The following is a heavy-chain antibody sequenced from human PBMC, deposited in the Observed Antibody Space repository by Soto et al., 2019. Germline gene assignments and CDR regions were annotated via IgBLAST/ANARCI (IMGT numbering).Heavy chain of an antibody. D-gene: IGHD7-27*01. J-gene: IGHJ4*02. CDR2: INSDGGST. V-gene: IGHV3-74*01. Sequence: EVQLVESGGGLVQPGGSLRLSCAASGFTFSTYWMHWVRQVPGKGLVWVSRINSDGGSTTYADSVKGRFTISRDNAKSTLYLQLNSLRVEDTAVYYCASSLLTPFDYWCQGTLVTVSS. CDR3: ASSLLTPFDY. CDR1: GFTFSTYW.